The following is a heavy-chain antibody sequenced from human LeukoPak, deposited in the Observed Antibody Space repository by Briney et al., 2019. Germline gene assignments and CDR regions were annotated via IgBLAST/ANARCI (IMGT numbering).Heavy chain of an antibody. V-gene: IGHV3-30*02. CDR2: IRYDGSNK. CDR3: AKDPYGGNSYYYYYMDV. Sequence: GGSLRLSCTASGFTFSSYGMHWVRQAPGKGLEWVAFIRYDGSNKYYAESVKGQFTISRDNSKNTLYLQMNSLRAEDTAVYYCAKDPYGGNSYYYYYMDVWGKGTTVTISS. D-gene: IGHD4-23*01. J-gene: IGHJ6*03. CDR1: GFTFSSYG.